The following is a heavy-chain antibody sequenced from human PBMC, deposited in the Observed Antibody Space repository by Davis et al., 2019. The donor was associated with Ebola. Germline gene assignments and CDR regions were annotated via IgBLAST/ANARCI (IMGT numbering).Heavy chain of an antibody. V-gene: IGHV1-69*10. CDR2: IIPILGIA. J-gene: IGHJ6*02. CDR3: ARTFSSSFPYYYYYGMDV. CDR1: GGTFSSYA. D-gene: IGHD6-6*01. Sequence: SVKVSCKASGGTFSSYAISWVRQAPGQGLEWMGGIIPILGIANYAQKFQGRVTITADESTSTAYMELSSLRSEDTAVYYCARTFSSSFPYYYYYGMDVWGQGTTVTVSS.